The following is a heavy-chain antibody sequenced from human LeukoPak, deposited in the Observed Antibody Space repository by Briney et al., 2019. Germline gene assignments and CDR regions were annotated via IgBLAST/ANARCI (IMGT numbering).Heavy chain of an antibody. J-gene: IGHJ4*02. CDR1: GYSISSAYY. D-gene: IGHD1-1*01. CDR3: DGCGTRCEVGGGGFDY. Sequence: SETLSLTCAVSGYSISSAYYWGWIRQPPGKGLEWIGSIYYSGSTYYNPSLKSRVTISVDTSKNQFSLKLSSVTAADCARDRGDGCGTRCEVGGGGFDYWGQGTLVTVSS. V-gene: IGHV4-38-2*01. CDR2: IYYSGST.